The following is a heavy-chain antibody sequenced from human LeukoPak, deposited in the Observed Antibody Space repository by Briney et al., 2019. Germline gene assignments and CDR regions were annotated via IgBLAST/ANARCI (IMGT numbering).Heavy chain of an antibody. J-gene: IGHJ4*02. CDR1: GGSISSSSYY. D-gene: IGHD4-17*01. CDR3: ARHVRTGDYGPDY. CDR2: IYYSGST. Sequence: MPSETLSLTCTVSGGSISSSSYYWGWIRQPPGKGLEWIGSIYYSGSTYYNPSLKSRVTISVDTSKNQFSLKLSSVTAADTAVYYCARHVRTGDYGPDYWGQGTLVTVSS. V-gene: IGHV4-39*01.